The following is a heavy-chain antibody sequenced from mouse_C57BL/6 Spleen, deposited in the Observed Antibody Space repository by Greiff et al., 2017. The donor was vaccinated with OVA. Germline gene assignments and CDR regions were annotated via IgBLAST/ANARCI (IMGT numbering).Heavy chain of an antibody. D-gene: IGHD2-1*01. CDR3: ASLDGNYVICAMDY. CDR1: GYTFPGYW. V-gene: IGHV1-9*01. J-gene: IGHJ4*01. CDR2: IFPGSGST. Sequence: QVQLQQSGAELMKPGASVKLSCKATGYTFPGYWIEWVKQRPGHGLEWVGEIFPGSGSTNYNEKFMGTATFPADTSSNTAYMQLCNLTTEDSTIYYCASLDGNYVICAMDYWGQGTSVTVSS.